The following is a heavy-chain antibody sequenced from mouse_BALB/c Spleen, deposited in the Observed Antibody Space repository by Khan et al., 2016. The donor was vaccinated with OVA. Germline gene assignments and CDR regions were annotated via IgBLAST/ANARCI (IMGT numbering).Heavy chain of an antibody. D-gene: IGHD2-1*01. CDR2: ISNGGGST. J-gene: IGHJ2*01. CDR1: GFTFSSYI. V-gene: IGHV5-12-2*01. CDR3: ARHGNYVSFDY. Sequence: EVELVESGGGLVQPGGSLKLSCAASGFTFSSYIMSWVRQTPEKRLEWVAYISNGGGSTYYLDTVKGRFTIYRENAKNTLYLQMSSLKSEDTAMYYCARHGNYVSFDYWGHGTTLTVSS.